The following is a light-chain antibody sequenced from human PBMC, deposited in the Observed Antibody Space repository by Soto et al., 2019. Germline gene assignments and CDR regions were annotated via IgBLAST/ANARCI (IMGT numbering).Light chain of an antibody. Sequence: QYALTQPASVSGSPGQSITISCTGTTSDVGAYNYVSWFQQHPGKAPKLMIYEVSNRPSGVSDRFSASKSGNTASLTISGLQAEDEADYYCSSYTTSSTHVVFGGGTKLTVL. V-gene: IGLV2-14*01. CDR1: TSDVGAYNY. CDR3: SSYTTSSTHVV. CDR2: EVS. J-gene: IGLJ2*01.